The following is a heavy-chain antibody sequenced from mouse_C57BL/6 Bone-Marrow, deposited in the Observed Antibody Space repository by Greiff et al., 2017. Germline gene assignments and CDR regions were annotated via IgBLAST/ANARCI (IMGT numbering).Heavy chain of an antibody. D-gene: IGHD2-4*01. CDR1: GFTFSDYY. CDR3: ARDLGLRRRGNYYAMDY. V-gene: IGHV5-16*01. J-gene: IGHJ4*01. Sequence: EVQLVESEGGLVQPGSSMKLSCTASGFTFSDYYMAWVRQVPEKGLEWVANINYDGSSTYYLDSLKSRFIISRDNAKNILYLQMSSLKSEDTATYYCARDLGLRRRGNYYAMDYWGQGTSVTVSS. CDR2: INYDGSST.